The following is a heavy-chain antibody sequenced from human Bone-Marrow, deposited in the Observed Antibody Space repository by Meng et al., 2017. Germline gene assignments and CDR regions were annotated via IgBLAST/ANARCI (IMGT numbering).Heavy chain of an antibody. Sequence: GGPLRLSCKGSGYSFTSYWIGWVRQMPGKGLEWMGIIYPGDSDTRYSPSFQGQVTISADKSISTAYLQWSSLKASDTAMYYCARLARTGPDYYYYGMDVWGQGTTVTVSS. CDR3: ARLARTGPDYYYYGMDV. CDR2: IYPGDSDT. V-gene: IGHV5-51*01. CDR1: GYSFTSYW. J-gene: IGHJ6*02.